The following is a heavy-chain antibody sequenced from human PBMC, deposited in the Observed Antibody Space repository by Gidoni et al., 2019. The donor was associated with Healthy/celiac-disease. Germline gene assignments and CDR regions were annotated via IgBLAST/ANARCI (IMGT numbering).Heavy chain of an antibody. CDR1: GGSISSGGYY. V-gene: IGHV4-31*03. J-gene: IGHJ3*02. D-gene: IGHD1-26*01. Sequence: QVQLQESGPGLVKPSQTLSLTCTVSGGSISSGGYYWSWIRQHPGKGLEWIGYIYYSGSTYYNPSLKSRVTISVDTSKNQFSLKLSSVTAADTAVYYCARERRIVGPGEDAFDIWGQGTMVTVSS. CDR2: IYYSGST. CDR3: ARERRIVGPGEDAFDI.